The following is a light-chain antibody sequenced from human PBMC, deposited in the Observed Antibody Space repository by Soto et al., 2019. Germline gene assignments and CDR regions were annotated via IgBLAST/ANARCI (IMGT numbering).Light chain of an antibody. V-gene: IGKV1-27*01. J-gene: IGKJ3*01. CDR2: AAS. CDR3: QKYNSAPHT. Sequence: DIQLTQSRSSPFSSSGDRVTLPCRASQGISNYLAWYQQKPGKVPKLLIYAASTLQSGVPSRFSGSGSGTDFTLTISSLQPEDVATYYCQKYNSAPHTFGPGTKVDIK. CDR1: QGISNY.